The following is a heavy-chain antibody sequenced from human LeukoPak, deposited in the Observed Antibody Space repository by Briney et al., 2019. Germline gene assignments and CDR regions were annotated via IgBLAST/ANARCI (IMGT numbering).Heavy chain of an antibody. CDR2: IYHSGST. CDR1: GGSISSSNW. D-gene: IGHD3-10*01. V-gene: IGHV4-4*02. J-gene: IGHJ4*02. Sequence: KASETLSLTCAVSGGSISSSNWWSWVRQPPGKGLEWIGEIYHSGSTNYNPSLKSRVTISVDKSKNQFSLKLSSVTAADTAVYYCARGGGPPPYYYGSGSYYDYWGQGTLVTVSS. CDR3: ARGGGPPPYYYGSGSYYDY.